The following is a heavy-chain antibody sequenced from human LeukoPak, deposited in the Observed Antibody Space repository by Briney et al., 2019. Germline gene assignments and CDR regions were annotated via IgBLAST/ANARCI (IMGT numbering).Heavy chain of an antibody. V-gene: IGHV1-46*01. D-gene: IGHD5-24*01. Sequence: ASVKVSCKASGYSFTSYSMHWVRQAPGQGLEWMGIINPSGDSTTYAQKFQGRVTMTRDTSTSTLYMELTSLRSEDTAVYYCARGRRDPLWGRGTLVTVSS. J-gene: IGHJ2*01. CDR1: GYSFTSYS. CDR3: ARGRRDPL. CDR2: INPSGDST.